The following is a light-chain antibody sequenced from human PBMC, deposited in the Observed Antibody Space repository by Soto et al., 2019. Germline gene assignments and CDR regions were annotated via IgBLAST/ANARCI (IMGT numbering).Light chain of an antibody. Sequence: DIVMTQSPDSLAVSLGERATINCKSSQSVLYSSNNKNYLAWYQQKPGQPPKLLIYWASTRESGVPDRFSGSGSVTDFTLTISSLQAEDVAVYYCQQYYSHPLTFGGGTKVDIK. CDR3: QQYYSHPLT. CDR2: WAS. J-gene: IGKJ4*01. V-gene: IGKV4-1*01. CDR1: QSVLYSSNNKNY.